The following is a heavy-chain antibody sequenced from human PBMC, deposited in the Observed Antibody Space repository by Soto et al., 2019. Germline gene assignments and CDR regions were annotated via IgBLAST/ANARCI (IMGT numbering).Heavy chain of an antibody. V-gene: IGHV4-59*01. D-gene: IGHD2-8*01. Sequence: CVTQSLTCFIADGSFSNDDWTWIRPSPGKGLEWIGYIFHSGITDYNPSVKSRVTISIDKSRNLFSLNLTSVTAAETAVYYCARSVISVDIVLMGGMDVWGQGTTVTVSS. CDR3: ARSVISVDIVLMGGMDV. CDR2: IFHSGIT. J-gene: IGHJ6*02. CDR1: DGSFSNDD.